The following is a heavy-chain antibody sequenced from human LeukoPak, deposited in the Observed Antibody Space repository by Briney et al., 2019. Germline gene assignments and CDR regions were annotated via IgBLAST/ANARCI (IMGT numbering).Heavy chain of an antibody. Sequence: SETLSLTCTVYGGSIRSSYYYWGWIRQPPGKGLEWIGSIYDSGSTYYNPSLKSRVTISVDTSKNQFSLKLNSVTAADTAVYYCVRHDGRSGGTMGALDSWGQGSLVTVSS. CDR1: GGSIRSSYYY. CDR2: IYDSGST. D-gene: IGHD4-23*01. CDR3: VRHDGRSGGTMGALDS. J-gene: IGHJ4*02. V-gene: IGHV4-39*01.